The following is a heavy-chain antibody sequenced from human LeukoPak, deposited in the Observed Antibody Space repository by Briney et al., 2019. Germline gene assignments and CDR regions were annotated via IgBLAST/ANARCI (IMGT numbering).Heavy chain of an antibody. V-gene: IGHV3-74*01. CDR3: AVGTKPLSLHFFDY. D-gene: IGHD1-7*01. CDR1: GFTFSSSW. Sequence: GGSLRLSCAASGFTFSSSWMHWVRQAPGQGLVWVSRINSDGSSTNYADSVRGRFTLSRDNAKNTLYLQMNSLRAKDTAVYYCAVGTKPLSLHFFDYWGQGALVTVSS. J-gene: IGHJ4*02. CDR2: INSDGSST.